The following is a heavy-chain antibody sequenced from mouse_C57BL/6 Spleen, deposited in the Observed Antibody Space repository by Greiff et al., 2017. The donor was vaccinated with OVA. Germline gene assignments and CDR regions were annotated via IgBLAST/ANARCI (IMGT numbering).Heavy chain of an antibody. D-gene: IGHD4-1*01. CDR1: GYTFTSYW. V-gene: IGHV1-7*01. J-gene: IGHJ2*01. CDR2: INPSSGYT. CDR3: AWDSIDY. Sequence: VQLQQSGAELVKPGASVKLSCKASGYTFTSYWMHWVKQRPGQGLEWIGYINPSSGYTNYNQKFKDKATLTVDKSSSTAYMQLSSLTYEDSGGYSGAWDSIDYWGQGTTLTVSS.